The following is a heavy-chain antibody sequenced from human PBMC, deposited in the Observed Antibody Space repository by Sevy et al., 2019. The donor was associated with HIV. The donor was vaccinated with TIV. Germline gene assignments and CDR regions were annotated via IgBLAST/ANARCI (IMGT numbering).Heavy chain of an antibody. CDR3: TKVMEIGQELKSYYMDV. J-gene: IGHJ6*03. Sequence: GGSLRLSCAASGFTFSNTWMSWIRQAPGNGLEWVGRIKSKTDGGMTDYAAPVKGRFSISRDDSKNTLYLQMSSLKTEDTALYYCTKVMEIGQELKSYYMDVWGRGTTVTVSS. V-gene: IGHV3-15*01. CDR1: GFTFSNTW. D-gene: IGHD1-26*01. CDR2: IKSKTDGGMT.